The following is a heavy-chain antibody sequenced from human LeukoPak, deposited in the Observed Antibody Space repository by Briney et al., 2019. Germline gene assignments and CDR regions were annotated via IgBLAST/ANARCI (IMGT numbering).Heavy chain of an antibody. CDR3: ARNGVGSGSYEPASHFYYMDV. Sequence: ASVKVSCKASGYTFTSYYTHWVRRAPGQGLEWMGIINPSGGGTTYAPKFQGRVTITRDTSTSTVYLELSSLTSDDTAVYYCARNGVGSGSYEPASHFYYMDVWGKGTTVTVSS. CDR2: INPSGGGT. CDR1: GYTFTSYY. D-gene: IGHD3-10*01. V-gene: IGHV1-46*01. J-gene: IGHJ6*03.